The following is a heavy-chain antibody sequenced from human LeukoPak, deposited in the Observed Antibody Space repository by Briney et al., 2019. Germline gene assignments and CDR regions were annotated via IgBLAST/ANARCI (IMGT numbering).Heavy chain of an antibody. CDR3: SILKSARGRSY. CDR1: GFTFDDYA. Sequence: GRSLRLSCAASGFTFDDYAMHWVRQAPGKGLEWVSGISWNSGSIGYADSVKGRFTISRDNAKNSLYLQMNSLRAEDTALYYCSILKSARGRSYWGQGTLVTVSS. CDR2: ISWNSGSI. D-gene: IGHD1-1*01. J-gene: IGHJ4*02. V-gene: IGHV3-9*01.